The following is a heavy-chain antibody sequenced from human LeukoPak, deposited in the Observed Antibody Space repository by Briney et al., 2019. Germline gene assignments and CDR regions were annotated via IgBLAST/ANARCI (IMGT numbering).Heavy chain of an antibody. CDR1: GGSISSGGYY. CDR2: IYYSGST. D-gene: IGHD2-15*01. Sequence: SETLSLTCTVSGGSISSGGYYWSWIRQHPGKGLEWIGYIYYSGSTYYNPSLKSRVTISVDTSKNLFSLKLSSVTAADTAVYYCARRGCSGGSCYFDYWGQGTLVTVSS. J-gene: IGHJ4*02. CDR3: ARRGCSGGSCYFDY. V-gene: IGHV4-31*03.